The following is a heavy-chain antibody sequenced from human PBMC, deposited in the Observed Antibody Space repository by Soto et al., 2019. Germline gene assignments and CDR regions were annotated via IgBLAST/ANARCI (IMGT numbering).Heavy chain of an antibody. J-gene: IGHJ4*02. V-gene: IGHV1-69*06. D-gene: IGHD1-26*01. CDR2: IVVISNTA. CDR3: ARAIKRWEVHYYFDY. Sequence: QVVLLQSGAEVKEPGSSVRVSCEVSGRTFNNFAFSWVRQAPGHGPEWMGVIVVISNTADYSQRFQYRVTITADTSTNSLYMELGSLTFEDTAVYYCARAIKRWEVHYYFDYWGQGTLVTVSS. CDR1: GRTFNNFA.